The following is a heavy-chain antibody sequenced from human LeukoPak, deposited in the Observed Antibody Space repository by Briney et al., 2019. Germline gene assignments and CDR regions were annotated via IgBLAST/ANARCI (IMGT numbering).Heavy chain of an antibody. CDR1: GFTFSSYT. Sequence: GGSLRLSCAASGFTFSSYTMKWVRQAPGKGLEWVSHISTSSSTIYYADSVKGRFTISRDNAKNSLHLQMNSLRDEDTAMYYCARGSQQLVIDYWGQGTLVTVSS. J-gene: IGHJ4*02. CDR3: ARGSQQLVIDY. D-gene: IGHD6-13*01. CDR2: ISTSSSTI. V-gene: IGHV3-48*02.